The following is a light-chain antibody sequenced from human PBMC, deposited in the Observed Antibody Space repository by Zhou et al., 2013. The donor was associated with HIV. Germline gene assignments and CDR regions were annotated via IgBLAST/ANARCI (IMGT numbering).Light chain of an antibody. Sequence: EIVLTQSPGTLSLSPGERAALSCRASQSVSTNFLAWYQHKPGQAPRLLISGVSNRATGIPDRFSGSGSGTNFTLTISRLEPEDFGVYYCQQYVTSPYTFGQGTKVEIQ. CDR1: QSVSTNF. CDR2: GVS. CDR3: QQYVTSPYT. V-gene: IGKV3-20*01. J-gene: IGKJ2*01.